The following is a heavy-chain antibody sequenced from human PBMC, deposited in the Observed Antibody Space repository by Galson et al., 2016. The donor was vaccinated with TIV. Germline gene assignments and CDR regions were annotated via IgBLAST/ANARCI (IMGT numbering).Heavy chain of an antibody. CDR3: ARDRRFCGNECFLHYYYGMDV. V-gene: IGHV3-48*01. CDR1: GFSFSIYN. D-gene: IGHD4-23*01. Sequence: SLRLSCAASGFSFSIYNMNWVRQAPGKGLEWISYISTTSSLIYYADSVRGRFTISRDNDKSSLYLQMNSLRAEDTALYYCARDRRFCGNECFLHYYYGMDVWGQGTPVTVSS. J-gene: IGHJ6*02. CDR2: ISTTSSLI.